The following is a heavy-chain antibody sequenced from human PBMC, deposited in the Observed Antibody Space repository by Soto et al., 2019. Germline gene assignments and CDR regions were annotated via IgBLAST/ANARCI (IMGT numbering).Heavy chain of an antibody. Sequence: SETLALTCTVSGGSISIWRYYVGLSRQPPGKGLEWIGKINYSGSTYYNPSLKSRVTISVDTSKNQFSLKLSSVTAADTAVYYCARGWFVVTMIVGNWFDPWGQGTLVTVSS. CDR3: ARGWFVVTMIVGNWFDP. D-gene: IGHD3-22*01. CDR1: GGSISIWRYY. CDR2: INYSGST. J-gene: IGHJ5*02. V-gene: IGHV4-39*07.